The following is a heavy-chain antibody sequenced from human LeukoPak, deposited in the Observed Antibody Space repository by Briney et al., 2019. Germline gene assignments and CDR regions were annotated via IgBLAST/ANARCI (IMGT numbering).Heavy chain of an antibody. D-gene: IGHD3-22*01. J-gene: IGHJ4*02. CDR2: ISSSSSYI. Sequence: GGSLRLSCAASGFTFSSYSMNWVRQAPGKGLEWVSSISSSSSYIHYADSLKGRFTISRDNAKNSLYLQMNSLRAEDTAVYYCARVFYSSGPDYWGQGTLVTVSS. V-gene: IGHV3-21*01. CDR1: GFTFSSYS. CDR3: ARVFYSSGPDY.